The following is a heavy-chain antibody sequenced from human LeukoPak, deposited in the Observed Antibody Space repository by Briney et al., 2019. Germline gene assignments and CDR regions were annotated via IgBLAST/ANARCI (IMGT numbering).Heavy chain of an antibody. CDR3: TRHFGWLTPSSDY. CDR1: GGSLSGYY. D-gene: IGHD3-9*01. CDR2: INHSGST. J-gene: IGHJ4*02. V-gene: IGHV4-34*01. Sequence: PSETLSLTCAVYGGSLSGYYWSWIRQPPVKGRELIGDINHSGSTNYTPSLKSRVTISVDTSKNQFSLTLSSVTAADTAVYYCTRHFGWLTPSSDYWGQGTLVTVSS.